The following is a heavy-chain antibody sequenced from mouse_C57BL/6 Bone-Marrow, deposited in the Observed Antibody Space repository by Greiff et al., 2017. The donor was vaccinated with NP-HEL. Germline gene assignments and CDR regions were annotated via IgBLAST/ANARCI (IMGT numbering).Heavy chain of an antibody. CDR2: IYPEGGYT. CDR1: GYTFTNYW. Sequence: QVQLQQSGAELVRPGTSVKMSCKASGYTFTNYWIGWVKQRPGHGLEWIGGIYPEGGYTNYNEKFKGKATLTEDKSSSTAYMQFSSLTSEDSAIYSCARSRFYDSSFFWYFDVWGTGTTITVTS. J-gene: IGHJ1*03. D-gene: IGHD1-1*01. CDR3: ARSRFYDSSFFWYFDV. V-gene: IGHV1-63*01.